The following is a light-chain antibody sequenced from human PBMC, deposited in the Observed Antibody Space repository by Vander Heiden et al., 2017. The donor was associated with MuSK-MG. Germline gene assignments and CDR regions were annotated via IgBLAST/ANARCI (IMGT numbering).Light chain of an antibody. CDR3: RHRAIWPLA. CDR1: QSVGSY. Sequence: EIVLTQSPATLSLSPGERATLSCRASQSVGSYLAWYQQKPGQAPRLLIYDISNRATGIPARFSGSGSGTDFTLTTSSLEPEDFAVYYCRHRAIWPLAFGGGTKVEIK. CDR2: DIS. J-gene: IGKJ4*01. V-gene: IGKV3-11*01.